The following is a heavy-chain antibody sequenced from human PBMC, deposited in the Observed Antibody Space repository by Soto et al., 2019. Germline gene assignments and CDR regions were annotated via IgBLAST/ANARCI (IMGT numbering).Heavy chain of an antibody. Sequence: SETLSLTCAVYGGSFSGYYWSWIRQPPGKGLEWIGEINHSGSTNYNPSLKGRVTISVDTSKNQFSLKLSSVTAADTAVYYCARGSAGSRGAFDIWGQGTMVTVSS. V-gene: IGHV4-34*01. CDR2: INHSGST. J-gene: IGHJ3*02. CDR1: GGSFSGYY. CDR3: ARGSAGSRGAFDI. D-gene: IGHD2-15*01.